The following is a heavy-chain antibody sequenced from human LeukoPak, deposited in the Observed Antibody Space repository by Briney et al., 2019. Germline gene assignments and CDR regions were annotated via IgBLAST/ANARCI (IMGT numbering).Heavy chain of an antibody. CDR3: ARDGYSYGGTDCYGMDV. J-gene: IGHJ6*02. Sequence: PSETLSLTCTVSGGSISSGGYYWSWIRQHPGKGLEWIGYIYYSGSTYYNPSLKSRVTISVDTSKNQFSLKLSSVTAADTAVYYCARDGYSYGGTDCYGMDVWGQGTTVTVSS. V-gene: IGHV4-31*03. D-gene: IGHD5-18*01. CDR1: GGSISSGGYY. CDR2: IYYSGST.